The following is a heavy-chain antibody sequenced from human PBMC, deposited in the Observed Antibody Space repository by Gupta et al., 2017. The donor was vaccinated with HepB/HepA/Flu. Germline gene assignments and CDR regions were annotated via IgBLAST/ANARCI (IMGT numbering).Heavy chain of an antibody. Sequence: QVQLQESGPGLVKPSETLSLTCTVSGGSISSYYWSWIRQPPGKGLEWIGYIYYSGSTNYNPSLKSRVTISVDTSKNQFSLKLSSVTAADTAVYYCARDQEGYSSGYYYYMDVWGKGTTVTVSS. CDR3: ARDQEGYSSGYYYYMDV. D-gene: IGHD6-25*01. CDR1: GGSISSYY. J-gene: IGHJ6*03. CDR2: IYYSGST. V-gene: IGHV4-59*01.